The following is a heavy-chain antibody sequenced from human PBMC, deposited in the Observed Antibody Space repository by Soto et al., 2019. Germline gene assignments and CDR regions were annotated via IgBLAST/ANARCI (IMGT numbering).Heavy chain of an antibody. J-gene: IGHJ3*02. V-gene: IGHV4-59*01. CDR3: ARDRSYSSGWYNAFDI. CDR2: IYYSGST. D-gene: IGHD6-19*01. Sequence: SSETLSLTCTVSGGSISSYYWSWIRQPPGNGLEWIEYIYYSGSTNYNPSLKSRVTISVDTSKNQFSLKLSSVTAADTAVYYCARDRSYSSGWYNAFDIWGQGTMVTVSS. CDR1: GGSISSYY.